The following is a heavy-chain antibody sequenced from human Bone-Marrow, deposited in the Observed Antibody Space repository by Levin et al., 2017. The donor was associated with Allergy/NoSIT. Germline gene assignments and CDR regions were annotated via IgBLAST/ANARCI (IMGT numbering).Heavy chain of an antibody. Sequence: PSETLSLTCTVSGGSISSSSYYWGWIRQPPGKGLEFIGSIYYSGSTNYSSSLKSRVTISGDTPKNQFSLSLSSVTVADTAVYYCARLIRTGDYCRGYFDFWGRGTLVTVSS. D-gene: IGHD2/OR15-2a*01. CDR2: IYYSGST. CDR3: ARLIRTGDYCRGYFDF. CDR1: GGSISSSSYY. J-gene: IGHJ2*01. V-gene: IGHV4-39*01.